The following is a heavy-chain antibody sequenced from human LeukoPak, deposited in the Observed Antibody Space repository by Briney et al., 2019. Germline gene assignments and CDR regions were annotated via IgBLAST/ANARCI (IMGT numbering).Heavy chain of an antibody. V-gene: IGHV4-38-2*02. D-gene: IGHD5-24*01. CDR1: GYSISSGYY. Sequence: SETLSLTCTVSGYSISSGYYWGWIRQAPGKGLEWIGSIYHSGTIKYNPALKSRVTISVDTSKNQFSLKLSSVTAADTAVYYCARHRSGWLQSSFDYWGQGTLVTVSS. CDR2: IYHSGTI. CDR3: ARHRSGWLQSSFDY. J-gene: IGHJ4*02.